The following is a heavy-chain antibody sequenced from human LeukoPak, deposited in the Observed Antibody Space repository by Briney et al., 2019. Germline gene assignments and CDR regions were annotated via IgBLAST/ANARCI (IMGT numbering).Heavy chain of an antibody. CDR3: ARRAGAYSHPYDY. CDR2: ITGGSYTI. Sequence: GGSLRLSCAASGFTFSSYSMNWVRQAPGKGLEWISYITGGSYTIYYAHSVRGRFTISRDNAKKSLYLQMNSLRVEDTAVYYCARRAGAYSHPYDYWGQGTLVTVSS. D-gene: IGHD4/OR15-4a*01. J-gene: IGHJ4*02. CDR1: GFTFSSYS. V-gene: IGHV3-48*01.